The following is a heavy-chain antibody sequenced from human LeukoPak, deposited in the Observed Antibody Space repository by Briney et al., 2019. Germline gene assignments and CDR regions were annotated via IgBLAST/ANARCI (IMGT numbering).Heavy chain of an antibody. Sequence: PGRSLRLSCAASGFTFDDYAMHWVRQAPGKGLEWVSGISWNSGSIGYADSVKGRFTISRDNAKNSLYLQMNSLRAEDTALYYCAKESDILSGPLDYWGQGTLVTVSS. D-gene: IGHD3-9*01. J-gene: IGHJ4*02. CDR2: ISWNSGSI. CDR1: GFTFDDYA. CDR3: AKESDILSGPLDY. V-gene: IGHV3-9*01.